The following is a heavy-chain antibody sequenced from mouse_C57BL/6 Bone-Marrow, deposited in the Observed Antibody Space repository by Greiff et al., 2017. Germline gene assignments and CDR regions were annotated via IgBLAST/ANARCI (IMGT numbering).Heavy chain of an antibody. Sequence: EVKLVESGGGLVKPGGSLKLSCAASGFTFSDYGMHWVRQAPEKGLEWVAYISSGSSTIYYADTVKGRFTISRDNAKNTLFLQMTSLRSEDTDMYYCERGYSNNFAWCAYWGQGTLVTVSA. V-gene: IGHV5-17*01. CDR1: GFTFSDYG. J-gene: IGHJ3*01. CDR2: ISSGSSTI. D-gene: IGHD2-5*01. CDR3: ERGYSNNFAWCAY.